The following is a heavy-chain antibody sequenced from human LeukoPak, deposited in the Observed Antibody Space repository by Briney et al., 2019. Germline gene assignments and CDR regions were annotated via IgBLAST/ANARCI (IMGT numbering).Heavy chain of an antibody. CDR2: INQDGSGK. J-gene: IGHJ4*02. CDR1: GFTISNYG. CDR3: ARDLFDY. Sequence: AGGSLRLSCAASGFTISNYGMSWVRQAPGKGLEWVATINQDGSGKYYVDSVKDRFTNSRYSAKNSLYLQMTSLTAEDTAVYYCARDLFDYWGQGTLVTVSS. V-gene: IGHV3-7*01.